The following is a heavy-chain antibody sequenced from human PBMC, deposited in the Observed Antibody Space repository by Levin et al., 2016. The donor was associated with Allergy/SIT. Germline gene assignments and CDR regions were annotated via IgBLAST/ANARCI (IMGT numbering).Heavy chain of an antibody. CDR2: FSGNGGGT. CDR3: AKDGPWGPGSDAFNI. D-gene: IGHD3-16*01. CDR1: GFAFSSYA. V-gene: IGHV3-23*01. J-gene: IGHJ3*02. Sequence: GGSLRLSCAASGFAFSSYAMNWVRQSPGKGLEWVATFSGNGGGTYYADSVKGRFTISRDNSRNTLFLQMNSLRVEDTAVYYCAKDGPWGPGSDAFNIWGQGTLVTVSS.